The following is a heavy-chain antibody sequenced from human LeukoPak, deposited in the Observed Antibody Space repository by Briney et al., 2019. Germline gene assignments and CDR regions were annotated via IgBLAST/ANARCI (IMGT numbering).Heavy chain of an antibody. V-gene: IGHV1-46*01. Sequence: ASVKVSCKASGYTFTNYYMHWVRQAPGRGLEWMGIINPSGNSTTYAQKFEGRVTMTRDTSTSTVYMELSSLRSEDTAVYYCARAPFLYYDSSGYQPRHAFDIWGQGTMVTVSS. CDR1: GYTFTNYY. CDR3: ARAPFLYYDSSGYQPRHAFDI. CDR2: INPSGNST. D-gene: IGHD3-22*01. J-gene: IGHJ3*02.